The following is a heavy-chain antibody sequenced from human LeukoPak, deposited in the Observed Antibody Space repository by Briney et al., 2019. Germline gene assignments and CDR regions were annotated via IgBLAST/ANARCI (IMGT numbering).Heavy chain of an antibody. V-gene: IGHV4-34*01. CDR3: ARGGYCDILTGYYKPQYNWFDP. D-gene: IGHD3-9*01. CDR1: GGSFSGYY. Sequence: PSETLSLTCAVYGGSFSGYYWSWIRQPPGKGLEWIGEINHSGSTNYNPSLKSRVTISVDTSKNQFSLKLSSVTAADTAVYYCARGGYCDILTGYYKPQYNWFDPWGQGTLVTVSS. J-gene: IGHJ5*02. CDR2: INHSGST.